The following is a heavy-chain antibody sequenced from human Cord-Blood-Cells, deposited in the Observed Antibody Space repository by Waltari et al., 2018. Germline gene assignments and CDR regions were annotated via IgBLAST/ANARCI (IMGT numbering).Heavy chain of an antibody. CDR2: INAGNGNT. CDR3: AREITRSYCYFDL. D-gene: IGHD1-20*01. V-gene: IGHV1-3*01. J-gene: IGHJ2*01. Sequence: QVQLVQSGAEVKKPGASVKVSCKASGYTFTSYAMHWVRQAPGQRLEWMGWINAGNGNTKYSQKFQGKVTLTRDTSASTAYMELGSLRSEDTAVYSWAREITRSYCYFDLWGRGTLVTVSS. CDR1: GYTFTSYA.